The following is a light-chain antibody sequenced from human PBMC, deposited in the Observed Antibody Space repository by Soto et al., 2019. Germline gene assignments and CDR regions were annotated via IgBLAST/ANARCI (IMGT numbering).Light chain of an antibody. CDR1: KSDIGVYDF. V-gene: IGLV2-8*01. J-gene: IGLJ1*01. CDR3: KSYAGSNTYV. CDR2: EVV. Sequence: QSALTQPPSASGSPGQSVTISSTGTKSDIGVYDFVSWYQHHPGKAPRLIIYEVVQRPSGVPDRFSGSKSGNTASLTVSGLQAADEADYFCKSYAGSNTYVFGSGTKLTVL.